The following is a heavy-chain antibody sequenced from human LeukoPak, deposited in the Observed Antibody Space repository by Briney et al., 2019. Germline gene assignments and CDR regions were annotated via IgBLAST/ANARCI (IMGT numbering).Heavy chain of an antibody. CDR2: IYSGGST. J-gene: IGHJ1*01. CDR3: ARDKAVTTELTQYFQH. D-gene: IGHD4-11*01. Sequence: SGGSLRLSCAASGFTVSSNYMSWVRQAPGKGLEWVSVIYSGGSTYYADSVKGRFTIPRDNSKNTLYLQMSSLRVEDTALYYCARDKAVTTELTQYFQHWGQGTLVTVSS. V-gene: IGHV3-53*01. CDR1: GFTVSSNY.